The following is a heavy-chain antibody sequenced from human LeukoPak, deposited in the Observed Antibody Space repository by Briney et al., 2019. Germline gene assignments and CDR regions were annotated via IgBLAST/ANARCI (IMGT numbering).Heavy chain of an antibody. CDR1: GFTFSSYS. Sequence: GGSLRLSCAASGFTFSSYSMNWVRQAPGKGLEWVSSISSSSSYIYYADSVKGRFTISRDSSKNTVYLQMNSLRAGDTAVYYCARGPLGSVRDYWGQGTLVTVSS. J-gene: IGHJ4*02. CDR3: ARGPLGSVRDY. D-gene: IGHD2-15*01. V-gene: IGHV3-21*04. CDR2: ISSSSSYI.